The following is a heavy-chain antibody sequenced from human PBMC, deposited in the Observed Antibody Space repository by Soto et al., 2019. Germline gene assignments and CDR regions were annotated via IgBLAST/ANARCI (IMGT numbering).Heavy chain of an antibody. D-gene: IGHD2-15*01. CDR3: ARARFQLLHPYYYGMDV. CDR2: IYYTEKT. CDR1: GGSISSFY. J-gene: IGHJ6*02. V-gene: IGHV4-59*01. Sequence: SQTLSLTCTVAGGSISSFYWSWIRQPPGKGLDWIGYIYYTEKTNYNPSLKSRVTISVDTSKNQFSLKLRSVTAADTGVYFCARARFQLLHPYYYGMDVWGQGTAVTVSS.